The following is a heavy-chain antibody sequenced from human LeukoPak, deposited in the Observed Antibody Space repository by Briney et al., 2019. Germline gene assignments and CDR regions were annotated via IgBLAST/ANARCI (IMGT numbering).Heavy chain of an antibody. CDR3: ARMGSGSYSPNWFDP. V-gene: IGHV4-34*01. D-gene: IGHD3-10*01. CDR1: GGSFSGYY. J-gene: IGHJ5*02. Sequence: SETLSLTCAVYGGSFSGYYWSWIRQPPGKGLEWIGEINHSGSTNYNPSLKSRVTISVDTSKNQVSLKLSSVTAADTAVYYCARMGSGSYSPNWFDPWGQGTLVTVSS. CDR2: INHSGST.